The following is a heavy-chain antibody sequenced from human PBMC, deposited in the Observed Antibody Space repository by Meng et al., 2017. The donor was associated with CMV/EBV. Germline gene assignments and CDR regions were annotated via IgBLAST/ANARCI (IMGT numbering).Heavy chain of an antibody. CDR2: IYYSGSI. CDR1: GGVIRRGNYY. J-gene: IGHJ4*02. V-gene: IGHV4-30-4*01. CDR3: AREGDNPFAY. D-gene: IGHD2-21*02. Sequence: QESRPGLVKLSQTLSLSSTVSGGVIRRGNYYWRWIRQHPGKCMEWIGYIYYSGSIYYNPSLTSRVTISVDTSKNPFSLKLSTVTAADTAVYYCAREGDNPFAYWGQGTLVTVSS.